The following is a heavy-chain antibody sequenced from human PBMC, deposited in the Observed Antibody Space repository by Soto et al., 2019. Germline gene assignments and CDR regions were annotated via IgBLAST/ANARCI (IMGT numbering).Heavy chain of an antibody. D-gene: IGHD2-15*01. V-gene: IGHV4-31*03. CDR2: IYYSGST. CDR1: GGSISSGGYY. J-gene: IGHJ4*02. Sequence: SETLSLTCTVSGGSISSGGYYWSWIRQHPGKGLEWIGYIYYSGSTYYNPSLKSRVTISVDTSKNQFSLKLSSVTAADTAVYYCAMSIGPRGDSFDYWGQGTLVTVSS. CDR3: AMSIGPRGDSFDY.